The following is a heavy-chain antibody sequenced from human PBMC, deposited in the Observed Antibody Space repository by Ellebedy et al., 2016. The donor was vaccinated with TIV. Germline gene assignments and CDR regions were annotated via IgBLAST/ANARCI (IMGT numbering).Heavy chain of an antibody. Sequence: MPSETLSLTCTVSGYSISSDYFWVWVRQPPGKGLEWIGSIYHSGNTYYNPSLKSRVTISVDTSQNQFSLKLSSVTAADTAVYYCARDGTSTRFDPWGQGTLVTVSS. D-gene: IGHD2/OR15-2a*01. J-gene: IGHJ5*02. CDR2: IYHSGNT. V-gene: IGHV4-38-2*02. CDR1: GYSISSDYF. CDR3: ARDGTSTRFDP.